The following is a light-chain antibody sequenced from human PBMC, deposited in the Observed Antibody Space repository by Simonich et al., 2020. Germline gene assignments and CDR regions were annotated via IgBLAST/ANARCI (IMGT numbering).Light chain of an antibody. J-gene: IGKJ1*01. V-gene: IGKV3-15*01. CDR1: QSVSSN. CDR2: GAS. Sequence: EIVMTQSPATLSVSPGERATLSCRASQSVSSNLAWYQQKPGQAPRLLIYGASTRATGIPARFSGSGSGTDFTLTISRLEPEDFAVYYCQQYNNWPLWTFGQGTKVEIK. CDR3: QQYNNWPLWT.